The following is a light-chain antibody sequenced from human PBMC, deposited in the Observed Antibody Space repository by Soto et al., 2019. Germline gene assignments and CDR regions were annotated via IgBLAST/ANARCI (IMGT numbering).Light chain of an antibody. J-gene: IGKJ3*01. Sequence: DIQMTQSPSTLSASVGDRVTITCRASQTIDSWLAWYQQRPGKPPNLLIYKASTLASGVPSRFRGSGSGTEFTLTINSLQRDDFATYYCQQSYITPFTFGHGTKVDIK. CDR1: QTIDSW. V-gene: IGKV1-5*03. CDR3: QQSYITPFT. CDR2: KAS.